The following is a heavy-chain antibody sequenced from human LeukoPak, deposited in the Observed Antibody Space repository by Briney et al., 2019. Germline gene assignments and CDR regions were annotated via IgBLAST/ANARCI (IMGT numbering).Heavy chain of an antibody. Sequence: GGSLRLSCAASGFTFSSYWMHWVRQAPGKGLVWVSRINSDGSSTSYADSVKGRFTISRDNAKNTLYLQMNSLRAEDTAVYYCARAPTYYYDSSGYRNAFDIWGQGTMVTVSS. J-gene: IGHJ3*02. CDR1: GFTFSSYW. CDR3: ARAPTYYYDSSGYRNAFDI. CDR2: INSDGSST. D-gene: IGHD3-22*01. V-gene: IGHV3-74*01.